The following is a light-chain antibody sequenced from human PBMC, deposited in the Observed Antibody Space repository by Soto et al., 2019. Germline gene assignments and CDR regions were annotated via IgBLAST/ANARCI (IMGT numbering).Light chain of an antibody. CDR2: AAS. V-gene: IGKV1-6*01. J-gene: IGKJ1*01. CDR1: QSISSY. CDR3: LQDYNYPRT. Sequence: IQMTQSPSSLSASVGDRVTITCRASQSISSYLNWYQQKPGKAPKLLIYAASTLESGVPSRFSGSGSGTDFTLTISSLQPEDFATYYCLQDYNYPRTFGQGTKVDIK.